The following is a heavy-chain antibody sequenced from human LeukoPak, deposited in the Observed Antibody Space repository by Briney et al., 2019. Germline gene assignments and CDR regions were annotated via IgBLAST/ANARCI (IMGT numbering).Heavy chain of an antibody. Sequence: GGSLRLSCAASGXTXXSNXMSWVRQAXXXXXXXXXVIYSGGSTYYADSVKGRFTISRDNSKNTLYLQMNSLRAEDTAVYYCASRSGYDYVWWAFDIWGQGTMVTVSS. D-gene: IGHD3-16*01. CDR2: IYSGGST. CDR1: GXTXXSNX. V-gene: IGHV3-66*01. CDR3: ASRSGYDYVWWAFDI. J-gene: IGHJ3*02.